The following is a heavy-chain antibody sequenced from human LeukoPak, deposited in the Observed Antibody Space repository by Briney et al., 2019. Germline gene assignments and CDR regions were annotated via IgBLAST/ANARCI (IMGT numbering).Heavy chain of an antibody. J-gene: IGHJ4*02. Sequence: PGGSLRLSCAASGFTFSSYALSWVRQAPGKGLEWVSAISGSGGSTYYADSVKGRFTISRDNSKNTLYLQMNSLRAEDTAVYYCAKERRGYSYGTYDYWGQGTLVTVSS. CDR3: AKERRGYSYGTYDY. V-gene: IGHV3-23*01. CDR1: GFTFSSYA. CDR2: ISGSGGST. D-gene: IGHD5-18*01.